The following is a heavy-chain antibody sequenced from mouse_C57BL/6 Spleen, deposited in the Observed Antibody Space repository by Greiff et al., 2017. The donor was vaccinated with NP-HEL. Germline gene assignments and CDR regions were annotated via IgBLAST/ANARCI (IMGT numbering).Heavy chain of an antibody. CDR3: ARGGNYGFDY. CDR2: IDPSDSYT. CDR1: GYTFTSYW. D-gene: IGHD2-1*01. J-gene: IGHJ2*01. V-gene: IGHV1-59*01. Sequence: VQLQQPGAELVRPGTSVKLSCKASGYTFTSYWMHWVKQRPGQGLEWIGVIDPSDSYTNYNQKFKGKATLTVDTSSSTAYMQLSSLTSEDSAVYYCARGGNYGFDYWGQGTTLTVSS.